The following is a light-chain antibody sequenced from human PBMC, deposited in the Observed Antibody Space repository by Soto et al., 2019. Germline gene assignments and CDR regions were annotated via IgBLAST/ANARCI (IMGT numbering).Light chain of an antibody. CDR2: INIDGSH. Sequence: QSVLTQSPSASASLGASVKLTCTLSSGHSNYAIAWHQQQPEKGPRYLMRINIDGSHSKGDGIPDRFSGSSSGAERYLIISNLQSEDEADYYCQTWGTGIRVFGGGTKVTVL. V-gene: IGLV4-69*01. CDR1: SGHSNYA. CDR3: QTWGTGIRV. J-gene: IGLJ3*02.